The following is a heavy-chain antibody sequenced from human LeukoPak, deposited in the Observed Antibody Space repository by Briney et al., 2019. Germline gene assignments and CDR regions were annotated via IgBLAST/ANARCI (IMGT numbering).Heavy chain of an antibody. CDR2: TYYRSKWYN. CDR3: ARAGERESGSWYPRYYNYYYMDV. CDR1: GDSVSSNSAA. Sequence: SQTLSLTCAISGDSVSSNSAAWNWIRQSPSRGLERLGRTYYRSKWYNDYAVSVKSRITINPDTSKNQFSLQLNSVTPEDTAVYYCARAGERESGSWYPRYYNYYYMDVWGKGTTVTVSS. J-gene: IGHJ6*03. V-gene: IGHV6-1*01. D-gene: IGHD6-13*01.